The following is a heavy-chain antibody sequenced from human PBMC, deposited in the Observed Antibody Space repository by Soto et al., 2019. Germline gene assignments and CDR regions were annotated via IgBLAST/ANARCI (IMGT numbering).Heavy chain of an antibody. J-gene: IGHJ4*02. V-gene: IGHV3-23*01. Sequence: EMQLLESGGGLVQAGGSLRLSCAASGFTVSSYALNWVRQAPGKGLEWVSGISASTYYADSVKGRFTISRDTSKNTLYLQMNSLRADDTAIHFCAIRMYSTRWYYLDYWGQGTLVTVSS. CDR3: AIRMYSTRWYYLDY. D-gene: IGHD6-13*01. CDR2: ISAST. CDR1: GFTVSSYA.